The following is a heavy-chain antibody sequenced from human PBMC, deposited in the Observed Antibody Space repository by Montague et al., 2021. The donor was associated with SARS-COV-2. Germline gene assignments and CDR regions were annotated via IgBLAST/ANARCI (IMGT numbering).Heavy chain of an antibody. CDR2: IKSDGSST. CDR3: ARGPGVGATSALGY. Sequence: SLRLSCAASGFTFSSYWMHWVRQAPGKGLVWVSRIKSDGSSTTYADSVKGRFTISRGNAKNMLYLQMNSLRAEDTALYYCARGPGVGATSALGYWGQGTLVTVSS. D-gene: IGHD1-26*01. CDR1: GFTFSSYW. J-gene: IGHJ4*02. V-gene: IGHV3-74*01.